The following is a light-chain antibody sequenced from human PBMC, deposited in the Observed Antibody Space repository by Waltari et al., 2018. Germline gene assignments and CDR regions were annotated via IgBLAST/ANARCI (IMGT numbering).Light chain of an antibody. J-gene: IGKJ2*01. CDR1: QSISGF. Sequence: DIQMTQSPSSLSASVGDRVTITCRASQSISGFLNWYQYKAGKAPKRLIYTASKVQTGVPSQFSGSGSGTNFTLTISSLQPEDFATYYCQQDASTPYTFGQGTKLEIK. CDR2: TAS. V-gene: IGKV1-39*01. CDR3: QQDASTPYT.